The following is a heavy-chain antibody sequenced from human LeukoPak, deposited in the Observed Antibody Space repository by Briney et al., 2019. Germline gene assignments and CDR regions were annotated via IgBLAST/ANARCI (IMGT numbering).Heavy chain of an antibody. J-gene: IGHJ4*02. Sequence: PGGSLRLSCAASGFTFSNHAMHWVRQAPGKALEYVAVINSNGANTFHAKSLNDRFTISRDNSKNILYLQMGSLRAEDMAVYYCARGEEFYDRSGYRRLDSWGQGTLVVVSS. D-gene: IGHD3-22*01. CDR3: ARGEEFYDRSGYRRLDS. V-gene: IGHV3-64*01. CDR1: GFTFSNHA. CDR2: INSNGANT.